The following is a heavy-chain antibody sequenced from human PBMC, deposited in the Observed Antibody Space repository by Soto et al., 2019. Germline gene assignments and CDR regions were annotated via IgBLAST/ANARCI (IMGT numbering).Heavy chain of an antibody. CDR3: ARHTGIAVAVDY. D-gene: IGHD6-19*01. J-gene: IGHJ4*02. CDR2: IYYSGST. V-gene: IGHV4-39*01. CDR1: GGSISSSSYY. Sequence: SETLSLTCTVSGGSISSSSYYWGWIRQPPGKGLEWIGSIYYSGSTYYNPSLKSRVTISVDTSKNQFSLKLSSVTAADTAVYYCARHTGIAVAVDYWGQGTLVTVSS.